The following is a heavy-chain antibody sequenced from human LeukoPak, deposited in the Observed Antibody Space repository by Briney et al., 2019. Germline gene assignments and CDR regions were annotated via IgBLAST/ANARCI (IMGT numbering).Heavy chain of an antibody. J-gene: IGHJ5*02. CDR2: IYSGGSK. CDR3: ARVGSSSWYAPNWFDP. CDR1: GFTVSSNY. Sequence: GGSLRLSCAASGFTVSSNYMSWVRQAPGKGLEWVSVIYSGGSKYYADSVKGRFTISRDNSKNTLYLQMNSLRAEDTAVYYCARVGSSSWYAPNWFDPWGQGTLVTVSS. V-gene: IGHV3-66*01. D-gene: IGHD6-13*01.